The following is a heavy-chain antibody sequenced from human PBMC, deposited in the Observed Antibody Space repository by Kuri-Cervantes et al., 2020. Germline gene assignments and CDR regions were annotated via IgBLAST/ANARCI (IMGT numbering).Heavy chain of an antibody. V-gene: IGHV1-18*01. D-gene: IGHD5-12*01. CDR2: ISAYNGNT. CDR3: ARLGYVRWGPAGYFDY. CDR1: GGTFSSYA. J-gene: IGHJ4*02. Sequence: ASVKVSCKASGGTFSSYAISWVRQAPGQGLEWMGWISAYNGNTNYAQKLQGRVTMTTDTSTSTAYMELRSLRSDDTAVYYCARLGYVRWGPAGYFDYWGQGTLVTVSS.